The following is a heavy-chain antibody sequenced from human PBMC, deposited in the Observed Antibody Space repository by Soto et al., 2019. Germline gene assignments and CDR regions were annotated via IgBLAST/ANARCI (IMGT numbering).Heavy chain of an antibody. Sequence: SETLSLTRPFSSGSVSNLHNYLRYIRQPPGKGLEWIGYIYYSGSTYYNPSLKSRVTISVDTSKNQFSLKVSSVTAADTAVYYCARFIRKPALDIWGQGTMVTVSS. D-gene: IGHD3-16*02. J-gene: IGHJ3*02. CDR1: SGSVSNLHNY. CDR3: ARFIRKPALDI. V-gene: IGHV4-30-4*01. CDR2: IYYSGST.